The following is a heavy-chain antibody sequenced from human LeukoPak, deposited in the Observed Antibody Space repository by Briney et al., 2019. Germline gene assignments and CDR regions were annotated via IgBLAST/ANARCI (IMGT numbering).Heavy chain of an antibody. J-gene: IGHJ4*02. V-gene: IGHV4-34*01. Sequence: SETLSLTCAVYGGSFSGYYWSWIRQPPGKGLEWIGEINHSGSTNYNPSLKGRVTISVDTSKNQFSPKLSSVTAADAAVYYCARGLKEDLDYWGQGALVTVSS. CDR3: ARGLKEDLDY. CDR2: INHSGST. CDR1: GGSFSGYY.